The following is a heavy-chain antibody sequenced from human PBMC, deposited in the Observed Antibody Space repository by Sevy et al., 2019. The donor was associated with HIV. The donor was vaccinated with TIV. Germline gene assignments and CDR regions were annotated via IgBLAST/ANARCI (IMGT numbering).Heavy chain of an antibody. V-gene: IGHV3-30-3*01. CDR1: GFTFSSYA. Sequence: GGSLRLSCAASGFTFSSYAMHWVRQAPGKGLEWVAVISYDGSNKYYEDSVKGRFTISRDNSKNTLYLQMNSLRAKDTAVYYCSRDSLPIGAYYYYGMDVWGQGTTVTVSS. CDR3: SRDSLPIGAYYYYGMDV. CDR2: ISYDGSNK. D-gene: IGHD1-26*01. J-gene: IGHJ6*02.